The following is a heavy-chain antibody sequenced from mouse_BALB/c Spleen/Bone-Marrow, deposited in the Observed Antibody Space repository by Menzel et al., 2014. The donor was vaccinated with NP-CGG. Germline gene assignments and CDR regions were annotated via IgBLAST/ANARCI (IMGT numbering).Heavy chain of an antibody. J-gene: IGHJ1*01. D-gene: IGHD2-4*01. CDR1: GFSIKDTY. CDR3: ANYDYGWYFDV. CDR2: VDPANGNT. Sequence: VQLQQSGAELVKPGASVKLSCTASGFSIKDTYMHWVKQRPEQGLEWIGRVDPANGNTKYDPKFQGKATITADTSSNTAYLQLSSLTSEDTAVYYCANYDYGWYFDVWGAGTTVTVSS. V-gene: IGHV14-3*02.